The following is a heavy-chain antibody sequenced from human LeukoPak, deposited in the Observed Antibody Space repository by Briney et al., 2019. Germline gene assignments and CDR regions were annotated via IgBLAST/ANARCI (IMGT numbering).Heavy chain of an antibody. Sequence: GGSLRLSCAVSGITLSNYGMSWVRQAPGKGLEWVSAISGSGGSTYYADSVKGRFTISRDNSKNTLYLQMNSLRAEDTAVYYCAKQSGYYVYYYMDVWGKGTTVTVSS. CDR1: GITLSNYG. CDR2: ISGSGGST. J-gene: IGHJ6*03. CDR3: AKQSGYYVYYYMDV. D-gene: IGHD3-9*01. V-gene: IGHV3-23*01.